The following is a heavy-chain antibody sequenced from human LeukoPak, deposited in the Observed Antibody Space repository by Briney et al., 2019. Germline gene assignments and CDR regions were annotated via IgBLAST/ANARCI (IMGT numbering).Heavy chain of an antibody. CDR1: GGSFSGYY. Sequence: PSETLSLTCAVYGGSFSGYYWSWIRQPPGKGLEWIGEINHSGSTNYNPSLKSRVTISVDTSKNQFSLKLSSVTAADTAVYYCALGVYDIPNYWGQGTLVTVSS. V-gene: IGHV4-34*01. D-gene: IGHD3-9*01. CDR3: ALGVYDIPNY. CDR2: INHSGST. J-gene: IGHJ4*02.